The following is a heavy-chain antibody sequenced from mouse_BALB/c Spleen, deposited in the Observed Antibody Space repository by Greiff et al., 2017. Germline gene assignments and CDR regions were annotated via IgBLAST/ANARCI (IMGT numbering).Heavy chain of an antibody. V-gene: IGHV9-3-1*01. CDR3: ARWWLLEDWYFDV. CDR2: INTYTGEP. CDR1: GYTFTNYG. Sequence: LMESGPELKKPGETVKISCKASGYTFTNYGMNWVKQAPGKGLKWMGWINTYTGEPTYADDFKGRFAFSLETSASTAYLQINNLKNEDTATYFCARWWLLEDWYFDVWGAGTTVTVSS. J-gene: IGHJ1*01. D-gene: IGHD2-3*01.